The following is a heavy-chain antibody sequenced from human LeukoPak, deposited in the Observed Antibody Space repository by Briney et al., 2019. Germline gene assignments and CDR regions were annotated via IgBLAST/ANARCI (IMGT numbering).Heavy chain of an antibody. V-gene: IGHV3-7*03. Sequence: PGGSLRLSCAASGFTLSSYLMSWVGQAPGKGLEWVANIKQDGSEKYYVASVKGRFTISRDNAQNSLYLQMNSLRAEDTAVYYCAKDLSTQLLWFGELDYWGQETLDSVSS. CDR2: IKQDGSEK. D-gene: IGHD3-10*01. CDR3: AKDLSTQLLWFGELDY. J-gene: IGHJ4*02. CDR1: GFTLSSYL.